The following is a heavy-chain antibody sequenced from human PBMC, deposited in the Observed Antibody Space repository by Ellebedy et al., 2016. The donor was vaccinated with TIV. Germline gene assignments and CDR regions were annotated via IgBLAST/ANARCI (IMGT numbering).Heavy chain of an antibody. CDR2: TYYRSSWIY. V-gene: IGHV6-1*01. J-gene: IGHJ4*02. CDR1: GDSVFSNSAA. D-gene: IGHD1-26*01. CDR3: TRDWEGRYYDY. Sequence: SQTLSLTXAISGDSVFSNSAAWHWLRLSPSRGLEWLGRTYYRSSWIYEYAVSVKSRITIKPDTSKNQFSLQLKSVTPEDMGVYYCTRDWEGRYYDYWGQGTLVTVSS.